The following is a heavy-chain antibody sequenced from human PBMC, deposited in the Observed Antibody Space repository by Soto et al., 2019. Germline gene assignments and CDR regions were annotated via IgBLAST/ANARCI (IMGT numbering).Heavy chain of an antibody. D-gene: IGHD3-10*01. V-gene: IGHV1-18*04. J-gene: IGHJ5*02. CDR3: ALPGSGSYYLPNNWLDP. Sequence: ASVKVSCKASGYTFTSYGISWVRQAPGQGLEWMGWISAYNGNTNYAQKLQGRVTMTTDTSTSTAYMELSSLRSEDTAVYYCALPGSGSYYLPNNWLDPWGQGTLVTVSS. CDR1: GYTFTSYG. CDR2: ISAYNGNT.